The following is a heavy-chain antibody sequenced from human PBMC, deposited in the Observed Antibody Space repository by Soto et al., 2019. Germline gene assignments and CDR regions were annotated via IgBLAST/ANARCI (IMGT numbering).Heavy chain of an antibody. CDR2: ISPNSGAT. CDR3: VREMWTHNGPQNLFDY. V-gene: IGHV1-18*01. D-gene: IGHD1-1*01. CDR1: GYSFTTYG. J-gene: IGHJ4*02. Sequence: QVQLVQSEGELRQPGASVTVSCSASGYSFTTYGIIWMRQAPGQGLEWMGYISPNSGATTYAQNLQGRLTLTTDTSTSTAYMELRSLSSDDTAIYYCVREMWTHNGPQNLFDYWGLGALVTVSS.